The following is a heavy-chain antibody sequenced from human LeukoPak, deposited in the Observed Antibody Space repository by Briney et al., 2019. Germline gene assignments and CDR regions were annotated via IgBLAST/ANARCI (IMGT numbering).Heavy chain of an antibody. Sequence: PGGSLRLSCAASGFTFSSYWMSWVRQAPGTGLEWVAIVSFDGSTEYYAASVEGRFTISRDNSKNTLYLQMNSLRPEDTAVYYCATEIAVGLRYFDYWGQGTLVTVSS. CDR3: ATEIAVGLRYFDY. CDR1: GFTFSSYW. J-gene: IGHJ4*02. CDR2: VSFDGSTE. V-gene: IGHV3-30-3*01. D-gene: IGHD6-19*01.